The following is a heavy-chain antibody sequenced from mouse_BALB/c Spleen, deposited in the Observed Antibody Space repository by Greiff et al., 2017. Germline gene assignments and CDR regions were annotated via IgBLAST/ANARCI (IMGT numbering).Heavy chain of an antibody. CDR1: GYSFTSYY. J-gene: IGHJ1*01. CDR2: IFPGSGNT. V-gene: IGHV1-66*01. CDR3: AREGGGYYGV. Sequence: QVQLQQSGPELVKPGASVKISCKASGYSFTSYYIHWVKQRPGQGLEWIGWIFPGSGNTKYNEKFKGKATLTADTSSSTAYMQLSSLTSEDSAVYFCAREGGGYYGVWGAGTTVTVSS. D-gene: IGHD2-1*01.